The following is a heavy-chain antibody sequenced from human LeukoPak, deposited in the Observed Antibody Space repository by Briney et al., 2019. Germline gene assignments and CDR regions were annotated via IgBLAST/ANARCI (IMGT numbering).Heavy chain of an antibody. Sequence: GGSLRLSCAASGFTFSSYAMSWVRQAPGKGLEWVSAISGSGGSTYYADSVKGRFTISRDNSKNTLYLQMNSLRAEDTAVYYCAKVTQPLSPHIVVVVAGFDYWGQGTLVTVSS. D-gene: IGHD2-15*01. CDR2: ISGSGGST. CDR3: AKVTQPLSPHIVVVVAGFDY. CDR1: GFTFSSYA. J-gene: IGHJ4*02. V-gene: IGHV3-23*01.